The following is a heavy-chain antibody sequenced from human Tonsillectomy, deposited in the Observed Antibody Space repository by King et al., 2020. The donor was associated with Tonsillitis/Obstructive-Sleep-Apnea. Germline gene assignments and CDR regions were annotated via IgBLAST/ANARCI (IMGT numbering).Heavy chain of an antibody. V-gene: IGHV3-9*01. D-gene: IGHD2-15*01. CDR1: GFTFDDYA. CDR3: AKDGSGTPSYSGYMDV. Sequence: QLVQSGGGLVQPGRSLRLSCAASGFTFDDYAKHWVRQAPGKGLEWVSGISWNSGSIGYADSVKGRFTISRDNAKNSLFLQMNSLRAEDTALYYCAKDGSGTPSYSGYMDVWGKGTTVTVSS. J-gene: IGHJ6*03. CDR2: ISWNSGSI.